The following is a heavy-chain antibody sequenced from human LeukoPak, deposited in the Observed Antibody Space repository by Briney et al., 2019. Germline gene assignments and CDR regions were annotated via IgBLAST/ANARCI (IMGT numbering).Heavy chain of an antibody. CDR3: ASETWELVLDY. CDR1: GGSISSYY. D-gene: IGHD6-6*01. Sequence: TSETLSLACTVSGGSISSYYWSWIRQPXXXXXEWIGRIYTSGSTNYNPSLKSRVTMSVDTSKNQFSLKLSSVTAADTAVYYCASETWELVLDYWGQGTLVTVSS. V-gene: IGHV4-4*07. CDR2: IYTSGST. J-gene: IGHJ4*02.